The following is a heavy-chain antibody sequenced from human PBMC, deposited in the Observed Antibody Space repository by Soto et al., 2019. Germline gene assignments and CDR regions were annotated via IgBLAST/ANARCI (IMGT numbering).Heavy chain of an antibody. CDR3: ARSSTSANYFDY. CDR1: GGSISSGGYY. J-gene: IGHJ4*02. CDR2: IYYSGST. V-gene: IGHV4-31*01. Sequence: QVQLQESGPGLVKPSQTLSLTCTVSGGSISSGGYYWSWIRQHPGKGLEWIWYIYYSGSTYYNPSLKSLVTISVDTSKNQFSLKLSSVTAADTAVYYCARSSTSANYFDYWGQGTLVTVSS. D-gene: IGHD2-2*01.